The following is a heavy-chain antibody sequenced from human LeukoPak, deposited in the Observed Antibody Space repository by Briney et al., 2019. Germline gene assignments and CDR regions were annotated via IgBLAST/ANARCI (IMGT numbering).Heavy chain of an antibody. CDR3: ARGDDYGDYSAPSWFDP. Sequence: SETLSLTCTVSGYSISSGYYWGWIRQPPGKGLEWIGSIYHSGSTYYNPSLKSRVTISVDTSKNQFSLKLSSVTAADTAVYYCARGDDYGDYSAPSWFDPWGQGTLVTVSS. D-gene: IGHD4-17*01. CDR1: GYSISSGYY. CDR2: IYHSGST. V-gene: IGHV4-38-2*02. J-gene: IGHJ5*02.